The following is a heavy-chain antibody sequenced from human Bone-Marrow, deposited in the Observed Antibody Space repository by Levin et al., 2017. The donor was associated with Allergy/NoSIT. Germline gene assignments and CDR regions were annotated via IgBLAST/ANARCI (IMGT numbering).Heavy chain of an antibody. V-gene: IGHV3-11*06. D-gene: IGHD6-19*01. CDR2: ISASGSFA. Sequence: PGGSLRLSCAASGFNFSDYYLTWIRQAPGKGPEWVSYISASGSFALYADSVKGRFVISRDNAKNSVHLQMSSLRADDTALYYCARRQKTGAGPRGFDFWGQGTLVTVSS. J-gene: IGHJ4*02. CDR3: ARRQKTGAGPRGFDF. CDR1: GFNFSDYY.